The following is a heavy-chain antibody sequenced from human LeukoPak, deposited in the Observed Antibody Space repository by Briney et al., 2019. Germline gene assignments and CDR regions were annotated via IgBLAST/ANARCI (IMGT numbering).Heavy chain of an antibody. CDR2: ISSGSTI. CDR1: GFTFSSYE. D-gene: IGHD1-26*01. J-gene: IGHJ4*02. CDR3: ARVLPDGY. V-gene: IGHV3-48*03. Sequence: PGGSLRLSWAASGFTFSSYEMNWVRQAPGKGLEWVSYISSGSTIYYADSVKGRFTISRDNAKNSLYLQMNSLRAEDTAVYYCARVLPDGYWGQGTLVTVSS.